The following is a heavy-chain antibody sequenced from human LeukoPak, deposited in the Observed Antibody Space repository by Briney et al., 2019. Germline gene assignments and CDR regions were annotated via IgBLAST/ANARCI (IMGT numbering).Heavy chain of an antibody. CDR3: ASGYSSSPFDY. Sequence: GGSLRLSCAASGFTFSNAWMNWVRQAPGKGLEWVSSISSSSSYIYYADSVKGRFTISRDNAKNSLYLQMNSLRAEDTAVYYCASGYSSSPFDYWGQGTLVTVSS. CDR2: ISSSSSYI. D-gene: IGHD6-6*01. V-gene: IGHV3-21*01. CDR1: GFTFSNAW. J-gene: IGHJ4*02.